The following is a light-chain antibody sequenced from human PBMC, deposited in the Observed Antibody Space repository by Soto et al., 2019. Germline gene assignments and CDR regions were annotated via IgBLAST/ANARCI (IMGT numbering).Light chain of an antibody. Sequence: EIVLTQSPGTLSLSPGERATLSCRASQSVSSSYLAWYQQKPGQAPRLLIYGASSRATGIPDRFSGSGFGTDFTLTIIRLEPEDFAVYYCQQYGSSQSFGQGTRVEIK. J-gene: IGKJ1*01. CDR1: QSVSSSY. CDR3: QQYGSSQS. V-gene: IGKV3-20*01. CDR2: GAS.